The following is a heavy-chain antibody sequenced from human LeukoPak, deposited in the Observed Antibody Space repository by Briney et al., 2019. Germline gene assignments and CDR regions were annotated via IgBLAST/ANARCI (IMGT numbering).Heavy chain of an antibody. Sequence: SETLSLTCTVSGGSISSYYWYWIRQPAGKGLEWIGLIYTSGSTNYNPSLKSRVTMSVDTSKNQFSLKLSSVPAADTAVYYCARGGIGNAFDIWGQGTMVTVSS. CDR2: IYTSGST. J-gene: IGHJ3*02. V-gene: IGHV4-4*07. CDR3: ARGGIGNAFDI. D-gene: IGHD3-16*01. CDR1: GGSISSYY.